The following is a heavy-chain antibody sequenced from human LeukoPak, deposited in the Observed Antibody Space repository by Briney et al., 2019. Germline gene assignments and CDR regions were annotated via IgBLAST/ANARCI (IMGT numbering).Heavy chain of an antibody. CDR2: IYYSGST. V-gene: IGHV4-39*07. CDR3: ARPFLRFSSGWHFDY. J-gene: IGHJ4*02. CDR1: GGSISSSSYY. Sequence: SETLSLTCTVSGGSISSSSYYWGWIRQPPGKGLEWINSIYYSGSTNYNPSLKSRVTISVDTSKNQFSLKLSSVTAADTAIYYCARPFLRFSSGWHFDYWGQGILVTVSS. D-gene: IGHD6-19*01.